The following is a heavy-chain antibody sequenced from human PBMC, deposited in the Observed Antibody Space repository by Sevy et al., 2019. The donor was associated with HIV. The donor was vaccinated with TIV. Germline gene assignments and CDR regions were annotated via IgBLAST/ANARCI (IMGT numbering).Heavy chain of an antibody. V-gene: IGHV3-21*01. CDR2: ITFSSNYI. Sequence: GGSLRLSCAASGFTFSTYTMNWVRQAPGKGLEWLSSITFSSNYIYYGDSVKGRFTISRDNAKKSLFLQMNSLRAEDRAVYYCARPYGSGSWEAFDIWGQGTMVTVS. CDR1: GFTFSTYT. J-gene: IGHJ3*02. CDR3: ARPYGSGSWEAFDI. D-gene: IGHD3-10*01.